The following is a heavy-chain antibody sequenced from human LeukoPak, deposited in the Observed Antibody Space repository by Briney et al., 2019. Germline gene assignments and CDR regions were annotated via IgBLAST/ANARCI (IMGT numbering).Heavy chain of an antibody. V-gene: IGHV4-59*08. J-gene: IGHJ4*02. CDR2: IYYSGST. D-gene: IGHD6-19*01. CDR1: GGSMSPYR. CDR3: ARAVSGRFDY. Sequence: SETLSLTCTVSGGSMSPYRWGWIRQPPGKGLEWTGYIYYSGSTNYNPSLNSRVTISVDTSKNQFSLRLSSVTAADTAIYYCARAVSGRFDYWGQGTLVTVSS.